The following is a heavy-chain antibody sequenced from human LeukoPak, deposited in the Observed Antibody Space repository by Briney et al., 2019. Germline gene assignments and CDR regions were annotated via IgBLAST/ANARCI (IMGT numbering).Heavy chain of an antibody. CDR2: INHSGST. J-gene: IGHJ4*02. V-gene: IGHV4-34*01. Sequence: PSETLSLTCAVYGGSFSGYYWNWIRQPPGKGLEWIGEINHSGSTNYNPSLKSRVTISVDTSKNQFSLKLSSVTAADTAVYYCASTHSLALYCSSTSCPYYFDYWGQGTLVTVSS. D-gene: IGHD2-2*01. CDR3: ASTHSLALYCSSTSCPYYFDY. CDR1: GGSFSGYY.